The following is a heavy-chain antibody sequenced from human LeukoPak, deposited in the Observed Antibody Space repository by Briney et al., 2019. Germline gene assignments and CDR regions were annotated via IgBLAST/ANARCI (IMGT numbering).Heavy chain of an antibody. D-gene: IGHD6-19*01. J-gene: IGHJ4*02. V-gene: IGHV3-66*01. CDR2: IYSDGTI. CDR1: GLTVGSNY. CDR3: ARRGSSRYWDDN. Sequence: GGSLRLSCVASGLTVGSNYMTCVRQSPGKGLEWVSIIYSDGTIDYADTVKGRFSISRERSKTMWHLQMNDLRDEDSARYYCARRGSSRYWDDNWGQGTLVTVSS.